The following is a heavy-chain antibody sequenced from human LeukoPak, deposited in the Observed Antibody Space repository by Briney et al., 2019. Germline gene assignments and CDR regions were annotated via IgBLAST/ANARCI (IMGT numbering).Heavy chain of an antibody. Sequence: ASVKVSCKASGYTFTGYYMHWVRQAPGQGLEWMGWINPNSGGTNYAQKFQGRVTMTRDTSISTANMELSRLRSDDTAVYYCARGIQRTVTKTPSIGYWGQGTQVTVSS. V-gene: IGHV1-2*02. D-gene: IGHD4-17*01. CDR1: GYTFTGYY. CDR3: ARGIQRTVTKTPSIGY. J-gene: IGHJ4*02. CDR2: INPNSGGT.